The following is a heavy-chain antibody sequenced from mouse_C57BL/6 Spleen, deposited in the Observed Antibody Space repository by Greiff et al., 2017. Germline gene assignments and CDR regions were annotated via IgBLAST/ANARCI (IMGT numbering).Heavy chain of an antibody. J-gene: IGHJ4*01. CDR3: ARADSPYYAMDY. Sequence: VQLQQSGAELVKPGASVKMSCKASGYTFTSYWITWVKQRPGQGLEWIGDIYPGSGSTNYNEKFKSKATLTVDTSSSTAYRQLSSLTSEDSAVYSCARADSPYYAMDYWGQGTSVTVSS. D-gene: IGHD2-4*01. V-gene: IGHV1-55*01. CDR1: GYTFTSYW. CDR2: IYPGSGST.